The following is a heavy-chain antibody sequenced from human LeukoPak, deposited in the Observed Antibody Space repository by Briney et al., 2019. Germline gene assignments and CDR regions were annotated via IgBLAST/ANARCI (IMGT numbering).Heavy chain of an antibody. CDR2: MNPNSGNT. V-gene: IGHV1-8*01. CDR1: GYTFTSYD. D-gene: IGHD4-17*01. Sequence: ASVKVSCKASGYTFTSYDINWVRQATGQGLEWMGWMNPNSGNTGYAQKFQGRVTMTRNTSISTAYMELSSLRSEDTAVYYCAGAPAGDYGDYVRNYYFDYWGQGTLVTVSS. CDR3: AGAPAGDYGDYVRNYYFDY. J-gene: IGHJ4*02.